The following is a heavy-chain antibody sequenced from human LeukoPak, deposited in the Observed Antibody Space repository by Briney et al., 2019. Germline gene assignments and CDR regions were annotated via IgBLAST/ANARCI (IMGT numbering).Heavy chain of an antibody. CDR2: IRYDGSEK. V-gene: IGHV3-30*02. CDR1: RFVFPSHG. Sequence: GGSLRLSCAASRFVFPSHGMHWVRQAPGKGLEWVAFIRYDGSEKYYADSVQGRFTISRDNSKNTLYLQMNSLRAEDTAVYYCARGRLQPDYWGQGTLVTVSS. D-gene: IGHD5-24*01. CDR3: ARGRLQPDY. J-gene: IGHJ4*02.